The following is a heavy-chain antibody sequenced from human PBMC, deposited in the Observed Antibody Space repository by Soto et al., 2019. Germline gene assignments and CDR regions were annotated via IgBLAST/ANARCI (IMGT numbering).Heavy chain of an antibody. CDR2: ISYDGKEK. D-gene: IGHD6-6*01. Sequence: QVQLVESGGGVVQPGGSLRLSCATSGFLFSGYAMHWVRQTPAKGLEWVAVISYDGKEKYYADSAEGRFTISRESSGVTLYLQMSSLRVEDTAVYYCARGRGLAARPQHLDHWGQGTLVTVSS. CDR1: GFLFSGYA. V-gene: IGHV3-30*04. J-gene: IGHJ4*02. CDR3: ARGRGLAARPQHLDH.